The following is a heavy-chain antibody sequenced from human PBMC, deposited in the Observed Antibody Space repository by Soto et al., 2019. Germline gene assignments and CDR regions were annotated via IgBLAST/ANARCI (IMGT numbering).Heavy chain of an antibody. Sequence: PSETLSLTCAVYGGSFSGRSWTWIRQSPGKGLEWIGDINHSGRVNYSPSLKSRVTISLDTSKNQFSLTLRAVTAADTAMYYCSTRAYDTNGYYRFDPWGQGTLVTVSS. D-gene: IGHD3-22*01. CDR1: GGSFSGRS. V-gene: IGHV4-34*01. CDR2: INHSGRV. CDR3: STRAYDTNGYYRFDP. J-gene: IGHJ5*01.